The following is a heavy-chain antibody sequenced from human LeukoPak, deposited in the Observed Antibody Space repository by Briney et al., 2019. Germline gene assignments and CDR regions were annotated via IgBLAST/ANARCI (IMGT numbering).Heavy chain of an antibody. Sequence: SETLSLTCTVSGDSLSNYYWSWIRQPPGKGLEWIGYIYYNGGTNYNPSLKSRVTLSVDTSKNQFSLKLRSVTAADTAVYYCASIGTDCSSTSCYTKIDYWGQGTLVTVSS. CDR2: IYYNGGT. V-gene: IGHV4-59*01. CDR1: GDSLSNYY. J-gene: IGHJ4*02. D-gene: IGHD2-2*01. CDR3: ASIGTDCSSTSCYTKIDY.